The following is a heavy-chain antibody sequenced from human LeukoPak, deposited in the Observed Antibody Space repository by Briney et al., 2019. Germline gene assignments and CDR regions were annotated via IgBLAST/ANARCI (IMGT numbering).Heavy chain of an antibody. CDR1: GGSISSYY. CDR3: ARDRLNWGSSDY. Sequence: SETLSLTCTVSGGSISSYYWSWIRQPPGKGLEWIGYIYYSGSTNYNPSLKSRVTISVDTSKNQFSLKLSSVTAADTAVYYCARDRLNWGSSDYWGQGTLVTVSS. D-gene: IGHD7-27*01. CDR2: IYYSGST. J-gene: IGHJ4*02. V-gene: IGHV4-59*01.